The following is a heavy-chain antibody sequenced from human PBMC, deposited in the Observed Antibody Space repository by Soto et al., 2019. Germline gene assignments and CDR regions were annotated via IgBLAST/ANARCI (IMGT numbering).Heavy chain of an antibody. CDR3: ATLTRLGELSLHNSFDY. CDR1: GFNFSSYA. CDR2: ISYDGSNK. V-gene: IGHV3-30-3*01. Sequence: GGSLRLSCAASGFNFSSYAMHWFRQARGKWLEWVAVISYDGSNKYYADSVKGRFTISRDNSKNTLYLQMNSLRAEDTAVYYCATLTRLGELSLHNSFDYWGQGTLVTVSS. D-gene: IGHD3-16*02. J-gene: IGHJ4*02.